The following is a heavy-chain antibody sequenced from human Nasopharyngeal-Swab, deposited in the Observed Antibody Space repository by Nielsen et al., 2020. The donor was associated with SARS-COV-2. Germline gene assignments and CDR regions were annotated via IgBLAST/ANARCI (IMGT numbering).Heavy chain of an antibody. V-gene: IGHV3-48*03. CDR2: ISSRDLTK. J-gene: IGHJ4*02. Sequence: RQPPGKGLGWVSYISSRDLTKYYADSVKGRFTISRDNAKNSLYLQMNSLRAEDTAVYYCTRDLSSAYSSSSGSFDYWGQGTLVTVSS. CDR3: TRDLSSAYSSSSGSFDY. D-gene: IGHD6-6*01.